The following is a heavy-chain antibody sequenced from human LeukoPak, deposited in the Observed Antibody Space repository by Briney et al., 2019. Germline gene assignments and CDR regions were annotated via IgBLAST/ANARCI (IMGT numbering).Heavy chain of an antibody. CDR1: GFTFSSNA. J-gene: IGHJ4*02. CDR3: ATDRTTNSRGVFDY. Sequence: GGSLRLSCAASGFTFSSNAMSWVRQAPGKGLEWVSTISGSGGSTYYADSVKGRFTISRDNSKNTLYLQMNSLRAEGTAVYYCATDRTTNSRGVFDYWGQGTLVTVSS. CDR2: ISGSGGST. D-gene: IGHD2/OR15-2a*01. V-gene: IGHV3-23*01.